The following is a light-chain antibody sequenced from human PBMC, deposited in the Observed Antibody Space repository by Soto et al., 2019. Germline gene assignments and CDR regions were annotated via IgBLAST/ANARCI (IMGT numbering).Light chain of an antibody. CDR3: AAWDDSRSGVV. J-gene: IGLJ2*01. CDR1: SSNIARNS. CDR2: DNN. V-gene: IGLV1-44*01. Sequence: QAVLTQPPSASGTPGQRVTISCSGSSSNIARNSVNWYQQLPGTAPKLLIYDNNQRPSGVPDRFSGSKSGTSASLAISGLQSEDEADYYCAAWDDSRSGVVFGGGTKLTVL.